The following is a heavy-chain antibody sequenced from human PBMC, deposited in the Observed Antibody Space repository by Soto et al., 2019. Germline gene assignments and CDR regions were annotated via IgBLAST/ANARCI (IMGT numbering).Heavy chain of an antibody. CDR2: ISPYNGNT. Sequence: ASVKVSCKASGYTFRNYGITWVRQAPGQGLEWMAWISPYNGNTNYAQDLQGRVTMTTDTSTSTAYMELRSLTSEDTAMYYCARDLVSGSDFWRAYNGGYFDYWGQGTLVTVSS. J-gene: IGHJ4*02. D-gene: IGHD3-3*01. CDR1: GYTFRNYG. V-gene: IGHV1-18*01. CDR3: ARDLVSGSDFWRAYNGGYFDY.